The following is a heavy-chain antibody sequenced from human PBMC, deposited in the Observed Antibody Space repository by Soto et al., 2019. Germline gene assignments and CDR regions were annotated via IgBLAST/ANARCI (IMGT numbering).Heavy chain of an antibody. CDR2: ISPYNGNT. Sequence: ASVKVSCKASGYTFRNYGITWVRQAPGQGLEWMAWISPYNGNTNYAQDLQGRVTMTTDTSTSTAYMELRSLTSEDTAMYYCARDLVSGSDFWRAYNGGYFDYWGQGTLVTVSS. J-gene: IGHJ4*02. D-gene: IGHD3-3*01. CDR1: GYTFRNYG. V-gene: IGHV1-18*01. CDR3: ARDLVSGSDFWRAYNGGYFDY.